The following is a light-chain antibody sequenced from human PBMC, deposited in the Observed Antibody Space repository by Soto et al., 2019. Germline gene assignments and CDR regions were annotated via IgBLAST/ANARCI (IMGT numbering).Light chain of an antibody. CDR2: GAS. Sequence: EVVLTQSPGTLSLSPGESASLSCRASQSVRSNLLAWYQQKPGQAPRLLIYGASSRATGIPDRFSGSGSGTDFTLTISRLEPEDSAVYYCQQYSTLPYAFGQGSNLEIK. CDR1: QSVRSNL. J-gene: IGKJ2*01. CDR3: QQYSTLPYA. V-gene: IGKV3-20*01.